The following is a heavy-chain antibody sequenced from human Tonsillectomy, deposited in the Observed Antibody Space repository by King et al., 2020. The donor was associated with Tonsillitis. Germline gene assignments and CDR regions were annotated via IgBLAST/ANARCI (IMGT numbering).Heavy chain of an antibody. J-gene: IGHJ2*01. V-gene: IGHV3-30*18. CDR2: IAYDGGYE. Sequence: VQLVESGGGVVQPGRSLRLSCAASGLSLSNYGIHWVRQAPGKGLEWVALIAYDGGYENYADSVKGRFTISRDNSNNTLYLEMNSLRVEDTAVYYCAKEGIGLSHWYFDLGRRGTLVTVPS. CDR3: AKEGIGLSHWYFDL. CDR1: GLSLSNYG. D-gene: IGHD3-16*01.